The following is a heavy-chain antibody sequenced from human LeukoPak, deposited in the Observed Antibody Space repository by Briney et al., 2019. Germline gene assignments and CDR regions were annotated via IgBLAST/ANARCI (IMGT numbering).Heavy chain of an antibody. J-gene: IGHJ5*02. CDR2: INSDGRST. CDR1: GFTFSSYW. D-gene: IGHD3-9*01. Sequence: GGSLRLSCAASGFTFSSYWMHWVRQVPGKGLVWVSRINSDGRSTSYADSVKGRFTISRDNAKNTLYLQLNSLRAEDTAVYYCAREVLYYDILTGYSSDNWFDPWGQGTLVTVSS. CDR3: AREVLYYDILTGYSSDNWFDP. V-gene: IGHV3-74*01.